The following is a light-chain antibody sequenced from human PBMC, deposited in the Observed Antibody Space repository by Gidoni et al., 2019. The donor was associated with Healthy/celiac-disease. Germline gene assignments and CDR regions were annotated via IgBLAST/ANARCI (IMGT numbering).Light chain of an antibody. V-gene: IGKV3-20*01. CDR3: QQYSSSPLT. Sequence: EIVLTQSPGTLSLSPGGRATRSCRASQSVSSSYLAWYQQKPGQAPRLLIYGASSRATGIPDRFSGSGSGTDFTLTISRLEPEDFAVYYCQQYSSSPLTFXXXTKVEIK. CDR2: GAS. J-gene: IGKJ1*01. CDR1: QSVSSSY.